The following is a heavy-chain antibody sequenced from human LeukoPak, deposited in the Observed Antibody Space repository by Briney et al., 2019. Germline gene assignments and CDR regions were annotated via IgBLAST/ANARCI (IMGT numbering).Heavy chain of an antibody. Sequence: SETLSLTCTVSGGSISSGDYYWSWIRQPPGKGLEWIGYIYYSGSTYYNPSLKSRVTISVDTSNNQISLKLTSVTTADTAVYYCARGHYGLDVWGQGTTVIVSS. CDR3: ARGHYGLDV. J-gene: IGHJ6*02. V-gene: IGHV4-30-4*02. CDR1: GGSISSGDYY. CDR2: IYYSGST.